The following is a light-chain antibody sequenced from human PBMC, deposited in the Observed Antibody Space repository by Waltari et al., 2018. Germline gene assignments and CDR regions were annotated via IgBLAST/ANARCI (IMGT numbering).Light chain of an antibody. V-gene: IGKV1-33*01. CDR1: QDISNY. J-gene: IGKJ5*01. CDR2: DAS. Sequence: DIQMTQSPSSLSASVGDRVTITCQASQDISNYLNWYQQKPGKAQKHLIYDASNLETGAPSRFRGSGSWTELPFTISSLQPEDSATYYCQQYDNLPLTFGQGTRLEIK. CDR3: QQYDNLPLT.